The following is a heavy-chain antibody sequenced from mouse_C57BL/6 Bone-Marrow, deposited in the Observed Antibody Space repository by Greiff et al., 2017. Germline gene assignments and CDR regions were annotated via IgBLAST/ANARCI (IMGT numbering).Heavy chain of an antibody. J-gene: IGHJ4*01. CDR3: TSHYYGSSYPSMDY. CDR2: IDPENGDT. Sequence: EVMLVESGAELVRPGASVKLSCTASGFNIKDDYMHWVKQRPEQGLEWIGWIDPENGDTEYASKFQGKATITADTSSNTAYLQLSSLTSEDTAVYYCTSHYYGSSYPSMDYWGQGTSVTVSS. D-gene: IGHD1-1*01. CDR1: GFNIKDDY. V-gene: IGHV14-4*01.